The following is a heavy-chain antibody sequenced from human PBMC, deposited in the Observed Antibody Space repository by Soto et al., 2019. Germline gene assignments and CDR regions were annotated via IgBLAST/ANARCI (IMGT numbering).Heavy chain of an antibody. D-gene: IGHD6-13*01. V-gene: IGHV3-33*01. CDR2: IWYDGSNK. Sequence: QVQLVESGGGVVQPGRSLRLSCAASGFTFSSYGMHWVRQAPGKGLEWVAVIWYDGSNKYYADSVKGRFTISRDNSKNTLYLQMNSLRGEDSAVYYCARDLRYSSSWYLGAEYFQHWGKGTLVTFSS. J-gene: IGHJ1*01. CDR3: ARDLRYSSSWYLGAEYFQH. CDR1: GFTFSSYG.